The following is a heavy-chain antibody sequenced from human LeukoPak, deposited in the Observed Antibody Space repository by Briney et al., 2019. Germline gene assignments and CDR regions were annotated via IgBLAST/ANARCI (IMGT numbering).Heavy chain of an antibody. CDR1: GFTFSNYW. CDR3: VRWGVEAGMDC. V-gene: IGHV3-7*01. J-gene: IGHJ4*02. Sequence: PGGSLRLSCAGSGFTFSNYWMGWVRQAPGKGLEWVANINPDGSDTTYVDSVKGRFIISRDNAKKSLLLQMNSLRVEETSVYYCVRWGVEAGMDCWGQGSLVTVSS. D-gene: IGHD3-10*01. CDR2: INPDGSDT.